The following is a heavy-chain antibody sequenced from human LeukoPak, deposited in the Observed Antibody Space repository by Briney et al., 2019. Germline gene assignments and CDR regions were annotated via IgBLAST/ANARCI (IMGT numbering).Heavy chain of an antibody. Sequence: ASVKVSCKASGYTFTGYYMHWVRQAPGQGLEWMGWINPNSGGTNYAQKFQGRVTMTRDTSISTAYMELSGLKSDDTAVYYCAREPFDILTGYYNEGGSFYDPWGQGTLVTVSS. CDR1: GYTFTGYY. CDR2: INPNSGGT. J-gene: IGHJ5*02. CDR3: AREPFDILTGYYNEGGSFYDP. D-gene: IGHD3-9*01. V-gene: IGHV1-2*02.